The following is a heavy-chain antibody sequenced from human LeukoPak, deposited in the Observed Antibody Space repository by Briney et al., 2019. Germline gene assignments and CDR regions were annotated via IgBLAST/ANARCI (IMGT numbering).Heavy chain of an antibody. J-gene: IGHJ6*03. Sequence: SETLSLTCTVSGGSISSHYWSWIRQPPGKGLEWIGYIYYSGSTNYNPSLKSRVTLSVDTSKSPLSLNLTTVTAADTAVYYCARLEYYYYYYMDVWGKGTTVTVSS. CDR1: GGSISSHY. CDR3: ARLEYYYYYYMDV. D-gene: IGHD2/OR15-2a*01. CDR2: IYYSGST. V-gene: IGHV4-59*08.